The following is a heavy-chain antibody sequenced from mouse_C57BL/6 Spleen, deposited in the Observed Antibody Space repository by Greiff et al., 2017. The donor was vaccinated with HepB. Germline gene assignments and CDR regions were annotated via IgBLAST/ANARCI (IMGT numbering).Heavy chain of an antibody. V-gene: IGHV5-16*01. D-gene: IGHD2-3*01. Sequence: EVKLMESEGGLVQPGSSMKLSCTASGFTFSDYYMAWVRQVPEKGLEWVANINYDGSSTYYLYSLKSRFIISRDNAKNILYLQMSSLKSEDTATYYCARVDDGYYGESWFAYWGQGTLVTVSA. J-gene: IGHJ3*01. CDR3: ARVDDGYYGESWFAY. CDR1: GFTFSDYY. CDR2: INYDGSST.